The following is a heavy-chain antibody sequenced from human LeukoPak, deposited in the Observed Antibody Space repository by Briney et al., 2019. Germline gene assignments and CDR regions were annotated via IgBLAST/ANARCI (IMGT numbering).Heavy chain of an antibody. Sequence: ASVKVSCKASGYTFTGYYMHWVRQAPGQGLEWMGWISAYNGNTNYAQKLQGRVTMTTDTSTSTAYMELRSLRSDDTAVYYCARGGIQLWLSDYWGQGTLVTVSS. J-gene: IGHJ4*02. CDR2: ISAYNGNT. CDR1: GYTFTGYY. V-gene: IGHV1-18*01. D-gene: IGHD5-18*01. CDR3: ARGGIQLWLSDY.